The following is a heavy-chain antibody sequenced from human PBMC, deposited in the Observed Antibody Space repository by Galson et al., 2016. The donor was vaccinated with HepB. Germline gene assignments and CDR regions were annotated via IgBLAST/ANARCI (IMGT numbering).Heavy chain of an antibody. Sequence: SLRLSCAASGFTFSNYGMHWVRQAPGKGLEWVAADSMDGRRKFYADSVEGRFTISRDNSNNMLFLQMSSLRTDDTAIYYCANRHEYCPAVGCSVDYWGQGTLVSVSS. V-gene: IGHV3-30*18. CDR3: ANRHEYCPAVGCSVDY. D-gene: IGHD2/OR15-2a*01. CDR2: DSMDGRRK. CDR1: GFTFSNYG. J-gene: IGHJ4*02.